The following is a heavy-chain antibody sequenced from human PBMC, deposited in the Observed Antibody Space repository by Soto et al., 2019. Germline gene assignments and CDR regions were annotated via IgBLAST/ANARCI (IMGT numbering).Heavy chain of an antibody. CDR2: IYYSGST. V-gene: IGHV4-31*03. Sequence: SETMSLTCTVSGGSISGGGYYWSWIRQHPGKGLEWIGYIYYSGSTYYNPSLKSRVTISVDTSKNQFSLKLSSVTAADTAVYYCARDPLDYGDYFLFDPWGQGTLVTVS. CDR1: GGSISGGGYY. D-gene: IGHD4-17*01. J-gene: IGHJ5*02. CDR3: ARDPLDYGDYFLFDP.